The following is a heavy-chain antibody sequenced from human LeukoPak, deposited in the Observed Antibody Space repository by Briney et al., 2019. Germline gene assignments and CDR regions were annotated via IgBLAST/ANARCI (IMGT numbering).Heavy chain of an antibody. V-gene: IGHV1-2*06. D-gene: IGHD2-15*01. CDR1: GYTFTGYY. CDR3: ARGYCSGGSCYSAENWFDP. J-gene: IGHJ5*02. CDR2: INPNSGGT. Sequence: GASVEVSCKAAGYTFTGYYMFWVRQAPGQGLEWMGRINPNSGGTNYAQKFQGRVTMTRDTSISTAYMELSRLRSDDTAVYYCARGYCSGGSCYSAENWFDPWGQGTLVTVSS.